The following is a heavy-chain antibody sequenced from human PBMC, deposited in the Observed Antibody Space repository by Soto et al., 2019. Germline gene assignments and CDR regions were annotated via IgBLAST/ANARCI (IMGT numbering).Heavy chain of an antibody. Sequence: GASVKVSCKASGYIFTNYYMHWVRQAPGQGLEWMGTINAGGGYTTYAQRFQGRVTMTRDTSTSTVSMELSSLRSDDTAVYYCARTGQQQLVPNYYSYYGMDVWGQGTTVTVSS. J-gene: IGHJ6*02. CDR3: ARTGQQQLVPNYYSYYGMDV. V-gene: IGHV1-46*01. D-gene: IGHD6-13*01. CDR2: INAGGGYT. CDR1: GYIFTNYY.